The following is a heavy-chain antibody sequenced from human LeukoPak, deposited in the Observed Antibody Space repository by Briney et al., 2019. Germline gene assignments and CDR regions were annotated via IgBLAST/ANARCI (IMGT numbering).Heavy chain of an antibody. CDR2: ISSSSSTI. D-gene: IGHD3-10*01. J-gene: IGHJ4*02. CDR3: ARDRGGTGDY. CDR1: GFTFSSYE. V-gene: IGHV3-48*01. Sequence: GGSLRLSCAASGFTFSSYEMNWVRQAPGKGLEWVSYISSSSSTIYYADSVKGRFTISRDNAKNSLYLQMNSLRAEDTAVYYCARDRGGTGDYWGQGTLVTVSS.